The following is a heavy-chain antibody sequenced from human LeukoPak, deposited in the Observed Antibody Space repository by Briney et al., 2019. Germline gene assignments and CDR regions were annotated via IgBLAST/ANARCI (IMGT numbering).Heavy chain of an antibody. CDR1: GGSISSYY. CDR3: ARLSGRIAVAGTQDY. D-gene: IGHD6-19*01. J-gene: IGHJ4*02. Sequence: SETLSLTCTVPGGSISSYYWSWIRQPPGKGLEWIGYIYYSGSTNYNPSLKSRVTISVDTSKNQFSLKLSSVTAADTAVYYCARLSGRIAVAGTQDYWGQGTLVTVSS. CDR2: IYYSGST. V-gene: IGHV4-59*08.